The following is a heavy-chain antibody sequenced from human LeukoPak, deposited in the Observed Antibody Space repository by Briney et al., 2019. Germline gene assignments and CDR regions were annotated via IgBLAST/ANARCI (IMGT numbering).Heavy chain of an antibody. CDR2: ISRNSNYI. Sequence: PGGSLRLSCAASGFTFNTYSLDWVRPAPGKGLEWVSSISRNSNYIYYADSVKGRFTVSRDNAKNSLFLQMNSLRAEDTAVYYCARGVENWGQGTLVTVSS. J-gene: IGHJ4*02. V-gene: IGHV3-21*01. CDR3: ARGVEN. CDR1: GFTFNTYS.